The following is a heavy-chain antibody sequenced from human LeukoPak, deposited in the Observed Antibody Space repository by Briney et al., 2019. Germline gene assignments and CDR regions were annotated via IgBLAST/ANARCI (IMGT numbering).Heavy chain of an antibody. Sequence: GGSLRLSCAASGFTFTTYSMNWVRQAPGRGLEWVSYVTGSGRTIYYADSVKGRFTISRDNAKNSLYLQMNSLRDEDTAVYYCARVGLTDIDYWGQGTLVTVSS. J-gene: IGHJ4*02. CDR3: ARVGLTDIDY. D-gene: IGHD3-16*01. V-gene: IGHV3-48*02. CDR1: GFTFTTYS. CDR2: VTGSGRTI.